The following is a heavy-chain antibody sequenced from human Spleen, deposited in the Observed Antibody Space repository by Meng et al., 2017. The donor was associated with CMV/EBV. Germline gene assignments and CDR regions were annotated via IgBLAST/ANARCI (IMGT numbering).Heavy chain of an antibody. J-gene: IGHJ4*02. CDR1: GFTFSGYS. Sequence: LSLSCAASGFTFSGYSINWVRQAPGKGLEWVSYIGSSGITIFYADSVKGRFTVSRDNAKNSLYLQMNSLRVEDTAVYYCARVLGQWRIMGEGWGQGTLVTVSS. D-gene: IGHD6-19*01. CDR2: IGSSGITI. CDR3: ARVLGQWRIMGEG. V-gene: IGHV3-48*04.